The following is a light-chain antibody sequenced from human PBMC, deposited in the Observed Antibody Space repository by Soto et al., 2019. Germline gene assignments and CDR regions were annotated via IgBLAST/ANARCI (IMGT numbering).Light chain of an antibody. J-gene: IGKJ5*01. CDR3: QQYKSYSIT. CDR2: KAS. Sequence: DIQMTQSPSTLSVSVGDRVTITCRASQSISSWLAWYQQKPGKAPKLLIYKASSLGSGVPARFSGSGSGTEFTLTISSLQPDDFAAYYCQQYKSYSITFGQGTRLDIK. CDR1: QSISSW. V-gene: IGKV1-5*03.